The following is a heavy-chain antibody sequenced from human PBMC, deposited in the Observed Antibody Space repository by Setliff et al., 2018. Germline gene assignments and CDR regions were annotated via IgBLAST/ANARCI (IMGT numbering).Heavy chain of an antibody. J-gene: IGHJ2*01. CDR1: SGSIGSHY. D-gene: IGHD4-17*01. V-gene: IGHV4-59*11. Sequence: PSETLSLTCSVSSGSIGSHYWNWMRQPPGKGLEWIGHVLHTGSTKYNPSLRSRVTISVDTSENYFSLRLTSVTAADTAVYYCARAPPSVPYGDYGPRQYFDLWGRGSLVTVS. CDR3: ARAPPSVPYGDYGPRQYFDL. CDR2: VLHTGST.